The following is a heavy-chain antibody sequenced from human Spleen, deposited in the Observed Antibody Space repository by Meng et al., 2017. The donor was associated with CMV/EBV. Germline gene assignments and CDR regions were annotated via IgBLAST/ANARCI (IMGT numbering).Heavy chain of an antibody. CDR2: INHSGST. J-gene: IGHJ4*02. V-gene: IGHV4-34*01. D-gene: IGHD6-13*01. CDR1: GGSFSGYY. CDR3: ARGRRVIAAAGYYFDY. Sequence: QVQLQQGGAGLLKPSETLSTPCAVYGGSFSGYYWSWIRQPPGKGLEWIGEINHSGSTNYNPSLKSRVTISVDTSKNQFSLKLSSVTAADTAVYYCARGRRVIAAAGYYFDYWGQGTLVTVSS.